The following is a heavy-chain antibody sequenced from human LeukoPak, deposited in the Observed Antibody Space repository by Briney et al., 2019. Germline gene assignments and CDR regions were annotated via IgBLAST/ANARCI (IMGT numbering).Heavy chain of an antibody. CDR3: ARDGRVVPAAIPDI. Sequence: GASVKVSCKASGYTFTSYGISWVRQAPGQGLEWMGWISAYNGNTNYAQELQGRVTMTTDTSTSTAYMELRSLRSDDTAVYYCARDGRVVPAAIPDIWGQGTMVTVSS. J-gene: IGHJ3*02. V-gene: IGHV1-18*01. D-gene: IGHD2-2*01. CDR2: ISAYNGNT. CDR1: GYTFTSYG.